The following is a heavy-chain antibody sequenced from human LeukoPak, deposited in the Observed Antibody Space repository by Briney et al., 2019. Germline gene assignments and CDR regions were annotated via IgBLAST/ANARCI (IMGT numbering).Heavy chain of an antibody. J-gene: IGHJ4*02. Sequence: SETLSLTCTVSGGSISSYYWSWIRQPPGKGLEWIGYIYYSGSTNYNPSLKSRVTISVDTSKNQFSLKLNSVTAGDTAVYYCARDGGIVGATPYFDYWGQGTPVTVSS. V-gene: IGHV4-59*01. CDR3: ARDGGIVGATPYFDY. CDR2: IYYSGST. D-gene: IGHD1-26*01. CDR1: GGSISSYY.